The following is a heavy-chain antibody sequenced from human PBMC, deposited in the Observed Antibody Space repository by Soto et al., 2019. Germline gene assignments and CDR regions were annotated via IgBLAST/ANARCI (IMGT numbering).Heavy chain of an antibody. V-gene: IGHV4-4*02. CDR2: MYASGST. Sequence: SETLSLTCAVSGASITSSSGWSWVRQPPGKGLEWIGEMYASGSTSYNPSLKSRLTISVDKSKNQLSLNLDSVTAADTALYYCAIETVAGRDYWGQGTLVTVSS. CDR3: AIETVAGRDY. CDR1: GASITSSSG. J-gene: IGHJ4*02. D-gene: IGHD6-19*01.